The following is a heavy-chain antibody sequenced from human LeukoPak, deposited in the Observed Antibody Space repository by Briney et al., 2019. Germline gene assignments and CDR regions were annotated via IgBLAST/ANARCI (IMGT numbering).Heavy chain of an antibody. J-gene: IGHJ4*02. CDR2: IWYDGGNK. CDR1: GFTFSSYG. CDR3: AKDRGAAAGTFYFDY. D-gene: IGHD6-13*01. Sequence: PGGSLRLSCAASGFTFSSYGMHWVRQAPGKGLEWVAVIWYDGGNKYYADSVKGRFTISRDNSKNTLYLQMNSLRAEDTAVYYCAKDRGAAAGTFYFDYWGQGTLVTVSS. V-gene: IGHV3-33*06.